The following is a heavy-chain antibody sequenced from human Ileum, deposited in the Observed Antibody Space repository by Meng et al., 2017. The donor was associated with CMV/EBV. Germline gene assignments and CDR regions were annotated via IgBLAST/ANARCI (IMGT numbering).Heavy chain of an antibody. J-gene: IGHJ4*02. CDR1: GYTFTSQG. Sequence: QEQLVQSGAGERKPGASVKVSCKASGYTFTSQGITWVRQAPGQGLEWMGWINTNNGNTKYAWKFQGRVTMTTDTSTSTGYMELRSLRYDDTAVYYCARGIDYWGQGTLVTVSS. V-gene: IGHV1-18*01. CDR2: INTNNGNT. CDR3: ARGIDY.